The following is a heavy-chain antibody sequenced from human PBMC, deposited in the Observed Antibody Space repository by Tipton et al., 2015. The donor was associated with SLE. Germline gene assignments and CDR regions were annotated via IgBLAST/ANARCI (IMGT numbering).Heavy chain of an antibody. Sequence: TLSLTCTVSGGSISSGSYYWNWIRQPAGKGLEWIGRIYTSGSTNYNPSLKSRVTISVDTSKNQFSLKLSSVTAADTAVYYCARDRRGWYFDLWGRGTLVTVSS. J-gene: IGHJ2*01. CDR1: GGSISSGSYY. V-gene: IGHV4-61*02. D-gene: IGHD3-10*01. CDR3: ARDRRGWYFDL. CDR2: IYTSGST.